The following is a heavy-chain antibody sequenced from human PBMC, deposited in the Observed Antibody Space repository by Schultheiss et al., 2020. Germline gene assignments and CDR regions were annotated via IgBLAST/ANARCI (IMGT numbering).Heavy chain of an antibody. V-gene: IGHV4-59*08. D-gene: IGHD3-10*01. CDR1: GGSISSYY. Sequence: SQTLSLTCTVSGGSISSYYWSWIRQPPGKGLEWIGYIYYSGSTNYNPSLKSRVTISVDTSKNQFSLKLSSVTAADTAVYYCARVSLMGGSGSYYPDYWGQGTLVTVSS. CDR3: ARVSLMGGSGSYYPDY. CDR2: IYYSGST. J-gene: IGHJ4*02.